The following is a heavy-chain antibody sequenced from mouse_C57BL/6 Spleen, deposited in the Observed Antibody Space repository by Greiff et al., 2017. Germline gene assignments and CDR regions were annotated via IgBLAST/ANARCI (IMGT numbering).Heavy chain of an antibody. J-gene: IGHJ3*01. Sequence: EVQLQQSGPELVKPGASVKIPCKASGYTFTDYNMDWVKQSHGKSLEWIGDINPNNGGTIYNQKFKGKATLTVDKSSSTAYMELRSLTSEDTAVYYCARGDYGSSYGWFAYWGQGTLVTVSA. CDR1: GYTFTDYN. CDR3: ARGDYGSSYGWFAY. D-gene: IGHD1-1*01. CDR2: INPNNGGT. V-gene: IGHV1-18*01.